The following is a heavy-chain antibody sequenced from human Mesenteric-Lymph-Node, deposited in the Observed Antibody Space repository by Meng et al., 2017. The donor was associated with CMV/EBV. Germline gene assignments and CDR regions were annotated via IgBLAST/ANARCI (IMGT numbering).Heavy chain of an antibody. CDR2: IYDSGPT. V-gene: IGHV4-39*01. Sequence: TRTGTYYWAWVRQSPGKGLEWIGSIYDSGPTSYTPSLKSRVSLSVDTSKNQFSLNLHSVTAADTAVYYCARQGLYCSGGKCDALDSWGQGTLVTVSS. J-gene: IGHJ5*01. CDR3: ARQGLYCSGGKCDALDS. CDR1: TRTGTYY. D-gene: IGHD2-15*01.